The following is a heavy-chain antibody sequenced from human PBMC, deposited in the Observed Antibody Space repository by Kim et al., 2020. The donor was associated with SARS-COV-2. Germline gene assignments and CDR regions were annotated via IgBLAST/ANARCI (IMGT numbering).Heavy chain of an antibody. CDR3: ARDRGGWWDTHDY. D-gene: IGHD2-15*01. Sequence: YADSVKGRFTISRDNAKNSLYLQMNSLRDEDTAVYYCARDRGGWWDTHDYWGQGTLVTVSS. J-gene: IGHJ4*02. V-gene: IGHV3-48*02.